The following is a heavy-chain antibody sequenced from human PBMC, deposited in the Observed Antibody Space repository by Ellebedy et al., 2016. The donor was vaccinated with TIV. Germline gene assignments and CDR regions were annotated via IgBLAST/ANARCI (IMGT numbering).Heavy chain of an antibody. V-gene: IGHV1-69*13. Sequence: ASVKVSCXASGDYFINYLITWVRQAPGQGLEWVGGIIPVFGTAKYAQKFQGRVIITADESTSTAYMELSSLRSEDTAVYYCARVGRGLEGTSGNFCDYWGQGTMVTVSS. D-gene: IGHD3-10*01. CDR1: GDYFINYL. CDR3: ARVGRGLEGTSGNFCDY. J-gene: IGHJ4*02. CDR2: IIPVFGTA.